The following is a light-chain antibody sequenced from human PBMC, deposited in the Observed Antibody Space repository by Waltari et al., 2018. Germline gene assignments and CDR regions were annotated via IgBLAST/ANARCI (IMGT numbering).Light chain of an antibody. CDR2: GAS. J-gene: IGKJ1*01. V-gene: IGKV3-20*01. CDR3: QHYVRLPAT. CDR1: QSVSRT. Sequence: IVLTQSQGTLSLSPGERATLSCRASQSVSRTLAWYQQKPGQAPKLLIYGASIRATGIPDRFTGSGSGTDFSLTISSLEPEDFAIYFCQHYVRLPATFGQGTKVEIK.